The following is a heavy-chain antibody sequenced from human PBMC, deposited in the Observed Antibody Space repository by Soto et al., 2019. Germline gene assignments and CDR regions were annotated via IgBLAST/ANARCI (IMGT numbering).Heavy chain of an antibody. CDR3: ARVPRYYDSSGYFDY. V-gene: IGHV4-59*01. D-gene: IGHD3-22*01. Sequence: SETLSLTCTVSGGSISSYYWSWIRQPPGKGLEWIGYIYYSGSTNCNPSLKSRVTISVDTSKNQFSLKLRSVTAADTAVYYCARVPRYYDSSGYFDYWGQGTLVTVSS. CDR2: IYYSGST. J-gene: IGHJ4*02. CDR1: GGSISSYY.